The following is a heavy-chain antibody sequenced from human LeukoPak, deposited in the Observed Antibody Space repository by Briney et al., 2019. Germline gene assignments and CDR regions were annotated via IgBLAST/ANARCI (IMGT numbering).Heavy chain of an antibody. Sequence: GGSLRLSCAASGFTFSSYAMSWVRQAPGKGLEWVSAISGSGGSTYDADSVKGRFTISRDNSKNTLYLQMNSLRAEDTAVYYCGDYYDSSGYYYAGDWGQGTLVTVSS. CDR1: GFTFSSYA. J-gene: IGHJ4*02. CDR3: GDYYDSSGYYYAGD. CDR2: ISGSGGST. D-gene: IGHD3-22*01. V-gene: IGHV3-23*01.